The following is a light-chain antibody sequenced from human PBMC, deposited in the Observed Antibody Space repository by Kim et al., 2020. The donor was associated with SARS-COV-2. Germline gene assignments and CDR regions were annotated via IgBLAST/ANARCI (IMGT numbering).Light chain of an antibody. CDR1: QNISTS. CDR3: QQYDSYSPWP. Sequence: VGAYGTITCRASQNISTSLSWYQQRPGKVPKLLIYDASCLESGVPSRFSGSGSGTEFTLTISSLQPDDVASYYCQQYDSYSPWPFGQGTKVDIK. J-gene: IGKJ1*01. CDR2: DAS. V-gene: IGKV1-5*01.